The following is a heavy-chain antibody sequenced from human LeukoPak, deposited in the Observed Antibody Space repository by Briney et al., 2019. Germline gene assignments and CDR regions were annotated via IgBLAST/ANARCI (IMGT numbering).Heavy chain of an antibody. J-gene: IGHJ4*02. Sequence: GGSQRLSCAASGFTFSSYWMSWVRQAPGKGLEWVANIKQDGSEKYYVDSVKGRFTISRDNAKNSLYLQMNSLRAEDTAVYYCAREKTYYDYVWGSYRSYYFDYWGQGTLVTVSS. CDR3: AREKTYYDYVWGSYRSYYFDY. V-gene: IGHV3-7*01. CDR2: IKQDGSEK. D-gene: IGHD3-16*02. CDR1: GFTFSSYW.